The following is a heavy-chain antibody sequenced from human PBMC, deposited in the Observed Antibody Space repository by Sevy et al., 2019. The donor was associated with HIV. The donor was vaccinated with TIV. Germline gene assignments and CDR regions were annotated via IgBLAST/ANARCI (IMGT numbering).Heavy chain of an antibody. CDR3: AREDIRVAGIGYYFHS. CDR2: IWYGGTNR. J-gene: IGHJ4*02. D-gene: IGHD6-19*01. V-gene: IGHV3-33*01. Sequence: GGSLRLSCAASGFSISGYGMHWVRQAPGKGLEWVAVIWYGGTNREYADSVKGRFTISRDNSKNTLYLQMNSLRVEDTAVYYCAREDIRVAGIGYYFHSWGQGTLVTVSS. CDR1: GFSISGYG.